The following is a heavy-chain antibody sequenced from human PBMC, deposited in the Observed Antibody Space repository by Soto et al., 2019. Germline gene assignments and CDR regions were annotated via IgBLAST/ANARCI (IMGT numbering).Heavy chain of an antibody. J-gene: IGHJ5*02. D-gene: IGHD6-13*01. CDR1: GGTFSRHA. V-gene: IGHV1-69*01. Sequence: QVQLVQSGPEVKMPGSSVKVSCKTSGGTFSRHAINWVRQAPGQGLEWMGGIIPMFGTTNYAKKFKGRVTSSADETTSTAYMELSSLRSEDATVYYCARAAIHGSSWYFWFDPWGQGTLVTVSS. CDR2: IIPMFGTT. CDR3: ARAAIHGSSWYFWFDP.